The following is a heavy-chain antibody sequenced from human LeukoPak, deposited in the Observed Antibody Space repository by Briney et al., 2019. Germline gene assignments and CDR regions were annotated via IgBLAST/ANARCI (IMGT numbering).Heavy chain of an antibody. CDR2: IYHSGAT. V-gene: IGHV4-38-2*02. CDR1: GHSIINSYY. CDR3: ARVTGLRLGELSLFGY. Sequence: SETLSLTCTVSGHSIINSYYWGWIRQPPGKGLEWIGSIYHSGATYYNPSLKSRVTISVDTSKNQFSLKLSSVTAADTAVYYCARVTGLRLGELSLFGYWGQGTLVTVSS. D-gene: IGHD3-16*02. J-gene: IGHJ4*02.